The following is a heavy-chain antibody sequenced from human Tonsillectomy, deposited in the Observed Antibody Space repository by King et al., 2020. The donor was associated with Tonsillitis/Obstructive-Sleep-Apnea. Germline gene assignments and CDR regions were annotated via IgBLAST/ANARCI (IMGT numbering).Heavy chain of an antibody. Sequence: QLVQSGAEVKKPGASMRVSCKTSGYAFTDYYLHWVRQAPGQGLEWMGWINPNTGGTHYAQKFQGRVTMTRDSSVTPAYMDLIKMRPDDRSLNYCRLAVEQSSDCWRQGPMLTVSS. CDR3: RLAVEQSSDC. V-gene: IGHV1-2*02. J-gene: IGHJ3*01. D-gene: IGHD2-21*01. CDR2: INPNTGGT. CDR1: GYAFTDYY.